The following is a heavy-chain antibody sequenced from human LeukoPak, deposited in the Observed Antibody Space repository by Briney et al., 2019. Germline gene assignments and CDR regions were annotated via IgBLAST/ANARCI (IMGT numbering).Heavy chain of an antibody. V-gene: IGHV1-8*01. CDR1: GYTFTSYD. D-gene: IGHD3-10*01. Sequence: ASVKVSCKASGYTFTSYDISWVRQATGQGLEWMGWMNPNSGNAGYAQRFQGRVTMTRNNSLSTACMELTSLRSEDTAVYYCGRPLQRGSWTQRALDYWGQGTLVTVSS. J-gene: IGHJ4*02. CDR3: GRPLQRGSWTQRALDY. CDR2: MNPNSGNA.